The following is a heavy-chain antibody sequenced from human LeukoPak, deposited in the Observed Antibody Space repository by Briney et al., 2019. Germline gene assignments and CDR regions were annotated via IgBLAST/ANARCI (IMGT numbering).Heavy chain of an antibody. D-gene: IGHD6-25*01. J-gene: IGHJ5*02. Sequence: SETLSLTCTVSGGSISSSSYYWGWIRQPPGKGLEWIGSIYYSGSTYYNPSLKSRVTISVDTSKNQFSLKLSSVTAADTAVYYCARLAFSGGDWFDPWGQGTLVTVSS. CDR2: IYYSGST. V-gene: IGHV4-39*01. CDR1: GGSISSSSYY. CDR3: ARLAFSGGDWFDP.